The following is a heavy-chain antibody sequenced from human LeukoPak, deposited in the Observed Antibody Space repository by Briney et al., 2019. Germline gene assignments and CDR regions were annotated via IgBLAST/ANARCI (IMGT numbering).Heavy chain of an antibody. J-gene: IGHJ4*02. Sequence: PSQTLSLTCTVSGGSISSGCYFWSWIRQYPGKGLEWIGYISYSGSTYYNPILKSRVTISVDTSKNQFSLKLRYVTAADTGVYYCAREVEYYDSSGYSNYFDYWGQGTLVTVSS. CDR1: GGSISSGCYF. D-gene: IGHD3-22*01. CDR3: AREVEYYDSSGYSNYFDY. V-gene: IGHV4-31*03. CDR2: ISYSGST.